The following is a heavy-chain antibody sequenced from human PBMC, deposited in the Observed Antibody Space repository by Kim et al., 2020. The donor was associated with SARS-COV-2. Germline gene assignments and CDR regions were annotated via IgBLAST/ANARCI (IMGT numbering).Heavy chain of an antibody. V-gene: IGHV3-21*01. D-gene: IGHD6-19*01. CDR3: ARDGGIAVAGRGYYYYGMDV. J-gene: IGHJ6*02. Sequence: GGSLRLSCAASGFTFSSYSMNWVRQAPGKGLEWVSSISSSSSYIYYAASVKGRFTISRDNAKNSLYLQMNSLRAEDTAVYYCARDGGIAVAGRGYYYYGMDVWGQGTTVTVSS. CDR1: GFTFSSYS. CDR2: ISSSSSYI.